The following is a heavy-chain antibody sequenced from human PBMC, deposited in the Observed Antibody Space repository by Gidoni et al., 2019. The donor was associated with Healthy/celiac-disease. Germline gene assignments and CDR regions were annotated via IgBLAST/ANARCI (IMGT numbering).Heavy chain of an antibody. CDR2: ISAYNGNT. CDR1: GYTFTSYG. D-gene: IGHD2-2*02. J-gene: IGHJ5*02. CDR3: ARVKGVVVPAAIGWFDP. Sequence: QVQLVQSGAEVTKPGASVKVSCKASGYTFTSYGISWLRQAPGQGLEWMGWISAYNGNTNYAQKLQGRVTMTTDTSTSTAYMELRSLRSDDTAVYYCARVKGVVVPAAIGWFDPWGQGTLVTVSS. V-gene: IGHV1-18*01.